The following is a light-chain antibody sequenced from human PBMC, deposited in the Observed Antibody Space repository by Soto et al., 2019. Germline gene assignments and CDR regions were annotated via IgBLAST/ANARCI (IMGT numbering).Light chain of an antibody. CDR1: SSNIGGNT. CDR2: SNI. Sequence: QPVLTQSPSASGTPGQRVTISCSGRSSNIGGNTVSWYQELPGTAPKVLIYSNIQRPSGVPDRFSGSKSGTSASLAISGLRSEDEADYYCAAWDDSLNGVVFGGGTKVTVL. J-gene: IGLJ2*01. CDR3: AAWDDSLNGVV. V-gene: IGLV1-44*01.